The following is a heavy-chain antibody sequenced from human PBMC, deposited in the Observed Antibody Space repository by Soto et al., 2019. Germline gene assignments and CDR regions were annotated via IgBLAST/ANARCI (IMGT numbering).Heavy chain of an antibody. CDR1: GFTFSHFA. CDR3: AREEYGEHYFDY. Sequence: QVQLVESGGGVVQPGRSLRLSCAASGFTFSHFAMHWVRQTPGKGLEWVAVISYDGRNKYYADSVKGRFTISRDNSKSTLYLQMDSLRIEDSAVYYCAREEYGEHYFDYWGQGTLVTVSS. CDR2: ISYDGRNK. D-gene: IGHD4-17*01. V-gene: IGHV3-30*04. J-gene: IGHJ4*02.